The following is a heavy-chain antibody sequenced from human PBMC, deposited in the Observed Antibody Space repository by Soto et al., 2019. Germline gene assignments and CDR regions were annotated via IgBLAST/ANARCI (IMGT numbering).Heavy chain of an antibody. V-gene: IGHV1-69*13. D-gene: IGHD2-2*02. Sequence: GASVKVSCKASGGTFSSYAISWVRQAPGQGLEWMGGIIPIFGTANYAQKFQGRVTITADESTSAAYMELSSLRSEDTAVYYCARGGALGYCSSTSCYKVYGMDVWGQGTTVTVPS. CDR2: IIPIFGTA. CDR3: ARGGALGYCSSTSCYKVYGMDV. J-gene: IGHJ6*02. CDR1: GGTFSSYA.